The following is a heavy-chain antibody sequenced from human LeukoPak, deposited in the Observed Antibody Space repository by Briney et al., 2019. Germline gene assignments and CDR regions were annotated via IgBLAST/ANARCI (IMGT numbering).Heavy chain of an antibody. D-gene: IGHD3-22*01. V-gene: IGHV1-2*02. CDR3: ASLWGGPYYYDSSGYKEIDY. CDR2: INPNSGGT. CDR1: GYTFTAYY. Sequence: GASVKVSCKASGYTFTAYYMHWVRQAPGQGLEWMGWINPNSGGTNYAQKFQGRVTMTRDTSISTAYMELSRLRSDDTAVYYCASLWGGPYYYDSSGYKEIDYWGQGTLVTVSS. J-gene: IGHJ4*02.